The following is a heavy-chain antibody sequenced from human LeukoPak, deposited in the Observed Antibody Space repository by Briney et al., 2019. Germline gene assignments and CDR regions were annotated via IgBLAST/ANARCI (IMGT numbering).Heavy chain of an antibody. Sequence: GASVKVSCKASGYTFTSYGISWVRQAPGQGLEWMGWISAYNGNTNYAQKLQGRVTMTTDTSTSTAYMELRSLRSDDTAVYYCAKVLRYFDWLLGEAKNDAFDIWGQGTMVTVSS. V-gene: IGHV1-18*01. CDR2: ISAYNGNT. CDR1: GYTFTSYG. J-gene: IGHJ3*02. D-gene: IGHD3-9*01. CDR3: AKVLRYFDWLLGEAKNDAFDI.